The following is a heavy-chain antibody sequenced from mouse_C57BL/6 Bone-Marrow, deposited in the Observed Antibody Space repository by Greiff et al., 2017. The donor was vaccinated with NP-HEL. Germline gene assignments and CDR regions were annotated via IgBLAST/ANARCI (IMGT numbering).Heavy chain of an antibody. J-gene: IGHJ4*01. Sequence: VQLKESGGGLVQPGESLKLSCESNEYEFPSHDMSWVRKTPEKRLELVAAINSDGGSTYYPDTMERRFIISRDNTKKNLYLQMSSLRSEDTALYYCARQGYDYVPYYAMDYWGQGTSVTVSS. CDR1: EYEFPSHD. CDR3: ARQGYDYVPYYAMDY. V-gene: IGHV5-2*01. D-gene: IGHD2-4*01. CDR2: INSDGGST.